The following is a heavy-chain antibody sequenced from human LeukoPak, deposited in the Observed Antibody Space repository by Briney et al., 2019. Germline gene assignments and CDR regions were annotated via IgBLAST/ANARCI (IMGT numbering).Heavy chain of an antibody. CDR2: IIPIFGTA. CDR1: GGTFSSYA. J-gene: IGHJ4*02. D-gene: IGHD3-22*01. V-gene: IGHV1-69*05. CDR3: ARGIGSGYYQNYYFDY. Sequence: GASVKVSCKASGGTFSSYAISWVRQAPGQGLEWMGGIIPIFGTANYAQKFQGRVTMTTDESTSTAYMELSSLRSEDTAVYYCARGIGSGYYQNYYFDYWGQGTLVTVSS.